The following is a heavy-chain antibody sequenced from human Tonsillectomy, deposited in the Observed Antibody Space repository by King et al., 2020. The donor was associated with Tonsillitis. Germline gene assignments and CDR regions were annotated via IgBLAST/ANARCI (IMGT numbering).Heavy chain of an antibody. V-gene: IGHV3-9*01. Sequence: VQLVESGGGLVQPGRSLRLSCAASGFTFGNYAMHWVRQAPGKGLEWVSGIPWNNDNIGYADSVKGRFTISRDNAKNSLYLQMNSLRVEDTALYYCAKEFSGYYYLDFWGQGTLVTVSS. CDR1: GFTFGNYA. CDR3: AKEFSGYYYLDF. D-gene: IGHD3-22*01. CDR2: IPWNNDNI. J-gene: IGHJ4*02.